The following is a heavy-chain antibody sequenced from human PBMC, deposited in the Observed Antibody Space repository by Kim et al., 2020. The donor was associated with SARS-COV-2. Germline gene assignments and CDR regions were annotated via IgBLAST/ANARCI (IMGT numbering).Heavy chain of an antibody. CDR3: AREGYSGYDRSVDYYYYGMDV. J-gene: IGHJ6*02. Sequence: GESLKISCKGSGYSFTSYWISWVRQMPGKGLEWMGRIDPSDSYTNYSPSFQGHVTISADKSISTAYLQWSSLKASDTAMYYCAREGYSGYDRSVDYYYYGMDVWGQGTTVTVSS. CDR1: GYSFTSYW. V-gene: IGHV5-10-1*01. D-gene: IGHD5-12*01. CDR2: IDPSDSYT.